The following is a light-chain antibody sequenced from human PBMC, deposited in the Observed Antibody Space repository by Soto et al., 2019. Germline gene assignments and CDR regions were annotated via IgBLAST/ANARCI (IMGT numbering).Light chain of an antibody. Sequence: DIQMTQSPSSLSASLGDRVTITCRASQNIDIYLNWYQQRPGKAPNLLICPTSSLQGGVPSRFSGSGSGTDFTLTISNLQPEDFATYYCQQSYNTPPTFGQGTKVEIK. V-gene: IGKV1-39*01. CDR2: PTS. J-gene: IGKJ1*01. CDR3: QQSYNTPPT. CDR1: QNIDIY.